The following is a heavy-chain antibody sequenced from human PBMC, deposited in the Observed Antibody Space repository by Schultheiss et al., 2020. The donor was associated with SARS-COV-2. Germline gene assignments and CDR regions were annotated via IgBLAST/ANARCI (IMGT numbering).Heavy chain of an antibody. Sequence: SETLSLTCTVSGGSISSGGYYWSWIRQHPGKGLEWIGEINHSGSTNYNPSLKSRVTTSVDTSKNQFSLKLSSVTAADTAVYYCARDRNIAAASSYYYYGMDVWGQGTTVTVSS. CDR3: ARDRNIAAASSYYYYGMDV. V-gene: IGHV4-30-4*08. J-gene: IGHJ6*02. D-gene: IGHD6-13*01. CDR1: GGSISSGGYY. CDR2: INHSGST.